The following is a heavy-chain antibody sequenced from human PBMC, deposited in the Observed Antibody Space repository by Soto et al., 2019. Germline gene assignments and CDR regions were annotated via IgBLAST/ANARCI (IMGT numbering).Heavy chain of an antibody. Sequence: GGSLRLSCEVSGFTFSNVWMSWVRQAPGKGLEWVGRIKSKTDGGTTNYAAPVKGRFTISRDDSKNTLYLQMNSLKTEDTAVYFCATAPISLWGQGTLVTVSS. CDR2: IKSKTDGGTT. J-gene: IGHJ4*02. CDR3: ATAPISL. V-gene: IGHV3-15*01. CDR1: GFTFSNVW.